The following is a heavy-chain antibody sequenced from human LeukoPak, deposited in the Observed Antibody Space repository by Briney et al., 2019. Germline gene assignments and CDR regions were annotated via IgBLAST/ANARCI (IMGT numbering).Heavy chain of an antibody. CDR3: ARDGGTVVVTAATDY. D-gene: IGHD2-21*02. Sequence: GGSLKLSCAASGFTFSGSAMHWVRQASGKGLEWVGRIRSKANSYATAYAASVKGRFTISRDDSKNTAYLQMNSLKTEDTAVYYCARDGGTVVVTAATDYWGQGTLVTVSS. CDR1: GFTFSGSA. CDR2: IRSKANSYAT. V-gene: IGHV3-73*01. J-gene: IGHJ4*02.